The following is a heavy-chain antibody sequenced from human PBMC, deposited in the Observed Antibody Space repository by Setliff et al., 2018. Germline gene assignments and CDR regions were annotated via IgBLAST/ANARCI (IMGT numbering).Heavy chain of an antibody. D-gene: IGHD2-21*01. CDR3: AREFFEGAMIGLLGEY. V-gene: IGHV1-46*01. CDR1: GYTFTSYY. J-gene: IGHJ4*02. Sequence: ASVKVSCKASGYTFTSYYMHWVRQALGQGLEWMGIINPSGGSTSYAQKFQGRVTMTRDTSTSTVYMELRSLRTDDTAVYYCAREFFEGAMIGLLGEYWGQGTLVTVSS. CDR2: INPSGGST.